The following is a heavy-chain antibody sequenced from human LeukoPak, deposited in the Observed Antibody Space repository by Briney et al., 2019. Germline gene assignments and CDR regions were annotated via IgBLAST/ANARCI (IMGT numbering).Heavy chain of an antibody. Sequence: GGSLRLSCAASGFTFSTYSMNWVRQAPGKGLEWVSFISSVSTFISYADSVKGRFTISRDNAKNSLYLQMNSLTAEDTAVYYCASVGSGNSFDYWGQGTLVTVSS. CDR2: ISSVSTFI. D-gene: IGHD3-10*01. CDR3: ASVGSGNSFDY. J-gene: IGHJ4*02. V-gene: IGHV3-21*01. CDR1: GFTFSTYS.